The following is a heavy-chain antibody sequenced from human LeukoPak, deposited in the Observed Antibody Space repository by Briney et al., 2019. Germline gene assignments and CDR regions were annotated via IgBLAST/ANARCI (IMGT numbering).Heavy chain of an antibody. CDR1: GGTFSSYA. D-gene: IGHD3-10*01. Sequence: SVKVSCKASGGTFSSYAISWVRQAPGQGLEWMGGIIPIFGTANYAQKFQGRVTMTTDTSTSTAYMELRSLRSDDTAVYYCARVRRSGDWFDPWGQGTLVTVSS. CDR3: ARVRRSGDWFDP. J-gene: IGHJ5*02. CDR2: IIPIFGTA. V-gene: IGHV1-69*05.